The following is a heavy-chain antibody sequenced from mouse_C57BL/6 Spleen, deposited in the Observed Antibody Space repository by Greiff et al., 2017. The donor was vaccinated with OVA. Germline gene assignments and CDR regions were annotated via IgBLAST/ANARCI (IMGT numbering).Heavy chain of an antibody. J-gene: IGHJ3*01. CDR1: GYTFTSYW. Sequence: VQLQQSGAELVKPGASVKLSCKASGYTFTSYWMHWVKQRPGQGLEWIGMIHPNSGSTNYNEKFKSKATLTVDKSSSTAYMQLSSLTSEDSAVYYCAPYSNYTWFAYWGQGTLVTVSA. V-gene: IGHV1-64*01. CDR2: IHPNSGST. D-gene: IGHD2-5*01. CDR3: APYSNYTWFAY.